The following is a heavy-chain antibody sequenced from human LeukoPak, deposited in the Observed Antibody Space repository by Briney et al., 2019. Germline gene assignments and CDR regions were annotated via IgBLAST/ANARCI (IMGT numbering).Heavy chain of an antibody. Sequence: SETLSLTCTVSGGSISSYYWSWIRQPPGKGLEWIGYIYYSGSTNYNPSLKSRVTISVDTSKNQFSLKLSSVTAADTAVYYCARAGGYFDWLPWDYWGPGTLVTVSS. J-gene: IGHJ4*02. D-gene: IGHD3-9*01. CDR3: ARAGGYFDWLPWDY. CDR2: IYYSGST. V-gene: IGHV4-59*01. CDR1: GGSISSYY.